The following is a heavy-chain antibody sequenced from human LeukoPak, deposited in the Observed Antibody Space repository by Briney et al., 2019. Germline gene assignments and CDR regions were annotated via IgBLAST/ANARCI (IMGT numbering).Heavy chain of an antibody. V-gene: IGHV3-30*02. J-gene: IGHJ4*02. CDR1: GFTFSNYG. D-gene: IGHD3-9*01. CDR3: ARDLNGGTFDY. CDR2: IRYDGNNK. Sequence: GGSLRLSCAASGFTFSNYGMHWARQAPGKGLEWVAFIRYDGNNKYYADSVKGRFTISRDNSKNTLYLQMNSLRAEDTAVYYCARDLNGGTFDYWGQGTLVTVSS.